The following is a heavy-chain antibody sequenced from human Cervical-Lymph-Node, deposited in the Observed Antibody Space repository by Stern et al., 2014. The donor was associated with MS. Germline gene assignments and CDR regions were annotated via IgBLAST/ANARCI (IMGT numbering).Heavy chain of an antibody. J-gene: IGHJ4*02. CDR3: ARDLYSGYDFLDY. CDR1: GYTFNTYG. Sequence: QMQLVQSGPEVRKPGASVKVSCKASGYTFNTYGISWVRQAPGQGLEWVAWINTYNGNTKGVETLQGRLSMTTDTSTSTVYMDLTSLKSDDTAMYYCARDLYSGYDFLDYWGQGTLVTVSS. CDR2: INTYNGNT. V-gene: IGHV1-18*01. D-gene: IGHD5-12*01.